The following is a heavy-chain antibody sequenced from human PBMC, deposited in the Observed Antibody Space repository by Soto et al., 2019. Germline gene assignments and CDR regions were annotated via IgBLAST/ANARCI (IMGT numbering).Heavy chain of an antibody. CDR2: IYDIGST. V-gene: IGHV4-61*01. D-gene: IGHD7-27*01. J-gene: IGHJ4*02. Sequence: QVQLQESGPGLVKPSETLSLTCTVSGASVSSGSYYWTWILQPPGKGLEWVSYIYDIGSTTYNPSLKSRATISLDTSKTQFSLELTSVTAEDTALYYCARGWGFLEYWCQGSLVTVSS. CDR1: GASVSSGSYY. CDR3: ARGWGFLEY.